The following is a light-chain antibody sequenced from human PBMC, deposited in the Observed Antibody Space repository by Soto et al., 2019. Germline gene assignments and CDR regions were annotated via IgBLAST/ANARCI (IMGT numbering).Light chain of an antibody. CDR3: QHFNSWPFL. V-gene: IGKV3-15*01. CDR2: GAS. CDR1: QNVNNR. Sequence: EIVMTQSPAMLSVSPGERATLSCRASQNVNNRLAWYQQKAGQPPRLLIYGASTRATGIPARFSGSGSGTEFTLTISSLQSEDFAVYYCQHFNSWPFLFGQGTKVEIK. J-gene: IGKJ1*01.